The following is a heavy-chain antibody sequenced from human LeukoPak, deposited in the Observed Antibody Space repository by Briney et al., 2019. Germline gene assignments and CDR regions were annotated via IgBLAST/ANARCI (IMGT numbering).Heavy chain of an antibody. CDR1: GYTFTGYY. Sequence: ASVKVSCKASGYTFTGYYMHWVRQAPGQGLEWMGWINPNSGGTNYAQKFQGRVTMTRDTSISTAYMELSRLRSDDTAVYYCARDRGFLTGSGSVDYWGQGTLVTVSS. V-gene: IGHV1-2*02. CDR2: INPNSGGT. D-gene: IGHD3-9*01. CDR3: ARDRGFLTGSGSVDY. J-gene: IGHJ4*02.